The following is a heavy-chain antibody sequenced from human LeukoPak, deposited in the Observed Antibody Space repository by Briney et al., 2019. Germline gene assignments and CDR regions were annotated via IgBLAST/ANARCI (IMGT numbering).Heavy chain of an antibody. CDR3: ARDSSGIVLMVYAIYFDY. J-gene: IGHJ4*02. V-gene: IGHV1-69*04. CDR2: IIPILGMA. D-gene: IGHD2-8*01. Sequence: ASVKVSCKASGGTFSSYAISWVRQAPGQGLEWMGRIIPILGMANYAQKFQGRVTITADKSTSTAYMELSSLRSEDTAVYYCARDSSGIVLMVYAIYFDYWGQGTLVTVSS. CDR1: GGTFSSYA.